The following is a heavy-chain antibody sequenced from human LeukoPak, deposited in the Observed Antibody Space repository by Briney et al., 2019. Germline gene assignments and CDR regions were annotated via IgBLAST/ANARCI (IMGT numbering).Heavy chain of an antibody. CDR3: AMPHYFDY. CDR1: GFTFGRSW. J-gene: IGHJ4*02. V-gene: IGHV3-48*01. Sequence: GGSLRLSCAASGFTFGRSWMSWVRQAPGKGVEGVSYISSCSSTIYYAHSVKAPFTISTDNPKNSLYLQMNSLRAEDTAVYYCAMPHYFDYWGQGTLVTVSS. CDR2: ISSCSSTI. D-gene: IGHD3-10*01.